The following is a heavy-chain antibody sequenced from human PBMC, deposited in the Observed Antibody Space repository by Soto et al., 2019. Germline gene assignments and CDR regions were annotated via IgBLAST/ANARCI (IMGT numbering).Heavy chain of an antibody. D-gene: IGHD3-22*01. V-gene: IGHV1-69*01. CDR2: IIPIFGTA. CDR3: ARDSLTRIQTKDAFYI. CDR1: GGTFSSYA. J-gene: IGHJ3*02. Sequence: QVQLVQSGAEVKKPGSSVKVSCKASGGTFSSYASSWVLQAPGQGLEWMGGIIPIFGTANYEQKFQGRVTITADESTSTAYMELRSLISQETAVYYCARDSLTRIQTKDAFYIWGQGAPVPDSS.